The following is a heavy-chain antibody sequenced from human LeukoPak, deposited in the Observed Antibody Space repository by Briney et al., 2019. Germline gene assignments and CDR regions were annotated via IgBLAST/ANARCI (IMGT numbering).Heavy chain of an antibody. CDR1: GGSFSGYY. V-gene: IGHV4-34*01. D-gene: IGHD6-13*01. Sequence: PSETLSLTCAVYGGSFSGYYWSWIRQPPGKGLEWIGEINHSGSTNYNPSLKSRVTISVDTSKNQFSLKLSSVTAADTAVYYCARGYSSSWSRTEYYYYGMDVWGQGTTVTVSS. CDR3: ARGYSSSWSRTEYYYYGMDV. J-gene: IGHJ6*02. CDR2: INHSGST.